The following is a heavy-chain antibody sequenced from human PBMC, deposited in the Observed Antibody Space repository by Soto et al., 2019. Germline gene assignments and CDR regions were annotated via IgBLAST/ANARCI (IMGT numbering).Heavy chain of an antibody. CDR2: INHSGST. V-gene: IGHV4-34*01. CDR1: GGSFSGYY. D-gene: IGHD1-1*01. Sequence: SETLSLTCAVYGGSFSGYYWSWIRQPPGKGLEWIGEINHSGSTNYNPSLKSRVTISVDTSKNQFSLKLSSVTAADTAVYYCARNRRQLHYYYGMDVWGQGTTVTVSS. CDR3: ARNRRQLHYYYGMDV. J-gene: IGHJ6*02.